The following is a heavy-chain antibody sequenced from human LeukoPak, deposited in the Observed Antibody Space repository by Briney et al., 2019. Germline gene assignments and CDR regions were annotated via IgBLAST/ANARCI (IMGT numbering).Heavy chain of an antibody. CDR2: INNDGSTT. Sequence: PGGSLRLSCAASGFTFINYWMHWVRQAPGEGLVWVSHINNDGSTTTYADSVKGRFTISRDNAKNTLYLHVNSLRAEDTAVYYCARGGFCSGADCRGSFDYWGQGSLVTVPS. V-gene: IGHV3-74*01. J-gene: IGHJ4*02. CDR3: ARGGFCSGADCRGSFDY. D-gene: IGHD2-15*01. CDR1: GFTFINYW.